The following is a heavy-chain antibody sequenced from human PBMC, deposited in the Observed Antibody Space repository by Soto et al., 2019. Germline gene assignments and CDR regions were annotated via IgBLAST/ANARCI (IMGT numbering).Heavy chain of an antibody. CDR2: ISYDGSNK. CDR3: ARSAYYYDSSGPIFDY. D-gene: IGHD3-22*01. Sequence: QVQLVESGGGVVQPGRSLRLSCAASGFTFSSYAMHWVRQAPGKGLEWVAVISYDGSNKYYADSVKGRFTISRDNSKNPLYLQMNSLRAEDTAVYYCARSAYYYDSSGPIFDYWGQGTLVTVSS. J-gene: IGHJ4*02. CDR1: GFTFSSYA. V-gene: IGHV3-30-3*01.